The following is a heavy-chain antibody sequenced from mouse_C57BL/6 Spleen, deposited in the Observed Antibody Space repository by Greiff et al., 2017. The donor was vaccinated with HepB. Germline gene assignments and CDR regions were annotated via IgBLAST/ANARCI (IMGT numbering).Heavy chain of an antibody. J-gene: IGHJ4*01. CDR1: GYTFTDYY. CDR3: ANLDYDYAMDY. V-gene: IGHV1-76*01. Sequence: QVQLQQSGAELVRPGASVKLSCKASGYTFTDYYINWVKQRPGQGLEWIARIYPGSGNTYYNEKFKGKATLTAEKSSSTAYMQLSSLTSEDSAVYFCANLDYDYAMDYWGQGTSVTVSS. D-gene: IGHD2-4*01. CDR2: IYPGSGNT.